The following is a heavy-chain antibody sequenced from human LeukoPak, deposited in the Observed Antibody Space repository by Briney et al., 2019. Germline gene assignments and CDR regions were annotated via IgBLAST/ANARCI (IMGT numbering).Heavy chain of an antibody. Sequence: SVKVSCKASGGTFSSNAISWVRQAPGQGLEWMGGIIPIFGTANYAQKFQGRVTITTDESTSTAYMELSSLRSEDTAVYYCARNSMSLGYYYYYYMDVWGKGTTVTVSS. V-gene: IGHV1-69*05. CDR3: ARNSMSLGYYYYYYMDV. CDR1: GGTFSSNA. D-gene: IGHD2/OR15-2a*01. CDR2: IIPIFGTA. J-gene: IGHJ6*03.